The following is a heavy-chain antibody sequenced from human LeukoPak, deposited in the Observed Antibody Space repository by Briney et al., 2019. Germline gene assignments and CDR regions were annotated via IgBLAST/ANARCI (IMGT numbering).Heavy chain of an antibody. CDR2: IYHSGST. J-gene: IGHJ5*02. D-gene: IGHD2-2*02. CDR1: GGSISSGGYS. V-gene: IGHV4-30-2*01. CDR3: ARGGGEYCSSTSCHSWFDP. Sequence: TLSLTCAVSGGSISSGGYSWSWVRQPPGKGLEWIGYIYHSGSTYYNPSLKSRVTISVDRSKNQFSLKLSSVTAADTAVYYCARGGGEYCSSTSCHSWFDPWGQGTLVTVSS.